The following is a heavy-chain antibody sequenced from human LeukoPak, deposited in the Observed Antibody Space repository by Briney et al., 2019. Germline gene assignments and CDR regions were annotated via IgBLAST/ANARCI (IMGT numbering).Heavy chain of an antibody. CDR1: GGAISSSSAY. CDR2: IYYGKNT. D-gene: IGHD5-18*01. J-gene: IGHJ4*02. Sequence: SETLSLTCTVSGGAISSSSAYWGWIRQPPGKGLEWIGSIYYGKNTYYNPSLKSRVTISADTSKNQFSLTLGSVSATDTAVYYCVSPRGFSYGYFDYWGQGTLVTVSS. CDR3: VSPRGFSYGYFDY. V-gene: IGHV4-39*01.